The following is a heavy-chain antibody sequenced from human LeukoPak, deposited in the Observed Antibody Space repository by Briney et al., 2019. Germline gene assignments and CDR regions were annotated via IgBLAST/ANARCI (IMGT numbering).Heavy chain of an antibody. J-gene: IGHJ4*02. CDR1: GFSLSTSGMC. CDR3: ARIVRGGATFLFGY. CDR2: IDWADDR. V-gene: IGHV2-70*11. Sequence: QTLTLTCTFSGFSLSTSGMCVSWIRQPPGKALEWLARIDWADDRYYSTSLKTRLTISKDTSKNQVVLTLTNVDPVDTATYYCARIVRGGATFLFGYWGQGTLVTVSS. D-gene: IGHD2/OR15-2a*01.